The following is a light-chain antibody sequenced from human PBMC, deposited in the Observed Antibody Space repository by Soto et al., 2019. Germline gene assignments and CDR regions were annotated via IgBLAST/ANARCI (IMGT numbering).Light chain of an antibody. CDR2: GAA. Sequence: EIVLTQSPGTLSLSPGERATLSSRASQSVDSNYLAWYQQKPDQAPRLLIYGAASRAAAVPDRFTGSGSGTDFTLTISRLEPEEFAVYYCQQYSSSSLLTFGQGPKLEIK. CDR3: QQYSSSSLLT. J-gene: IGKJ2*01. V-gene: IGKV3-20*01. CDR1: QSVDSNY.